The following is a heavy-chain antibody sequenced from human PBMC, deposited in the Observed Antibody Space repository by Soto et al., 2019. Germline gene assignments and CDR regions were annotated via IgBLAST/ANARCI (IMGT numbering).Heavy chain of an antibody. CDR3: ARIQVEMATAGVNWFDP. V-gene: IGHV4-39*07. Sequence: PSETLSLTCTVSGGSISSSSYYWGWIRQPPGKGLEWIGSIYYSGSTYYNPSLKSRVTISVDTSKNQFSLKLSSVTAADTAVYYCARIQVEMATAGVNWFDPWGQGTLVTVSS. CDR2: IYYSGST. D-gene: IGHD5-12*01. J-gene: IGHJ5*02. CDR1: GGSISSSSYY.